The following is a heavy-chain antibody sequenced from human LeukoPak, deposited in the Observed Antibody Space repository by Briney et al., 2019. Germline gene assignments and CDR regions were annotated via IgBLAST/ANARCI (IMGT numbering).Heavy chain of an antibody. J-gene: IGHJ4*02. CDR2: INSDGSST. D-gene: IGHD5-12*01. CDR1: GFTFSSYW. CDR3: ARDEATHMRY. Sequence: GGSLRLSCAASGFTFSSYWMHWVRQAPGEGLVWVSRINSDGSSTSYADSVKGRFTISRDNAKNTLYLQMNSLRAEDTAVYYCARDEATHMRYWGQGTLVTVSS. V-gene: IGHV3-74*01.